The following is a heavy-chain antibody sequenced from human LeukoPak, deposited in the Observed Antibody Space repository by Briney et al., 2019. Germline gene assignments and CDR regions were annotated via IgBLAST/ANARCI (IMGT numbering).Heavy chain of an antibody. J-gene: IGHJ6*03. Sequence: ASVKVSCKASGYTFTSYGISWVRQAPGQGLEWMGWISAYNGNTNYAQKLQDRVTMTTDTSTSTGYMELRSLRSDDTALYYCARSPIARVAATTPYYMDVWGKGTTVTISS. V-gene: IGHV1-18*01. CDR2: ISAYNGNT. CDR3: ARSPIARVAATTPYYMDV. D-gene: IGHD6-19*01. CDR1: GYTFTSYG.